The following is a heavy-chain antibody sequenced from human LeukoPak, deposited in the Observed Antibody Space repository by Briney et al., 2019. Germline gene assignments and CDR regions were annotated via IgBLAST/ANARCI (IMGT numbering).Heavy chain of an antibody. CDR3: ARGAALGSSTYLYYFDY. V-gene: IGHV3-13*01. CDR2: IGTAGDT. CDR1: GFTFSSYD. J-gene: IGHJ4*02. D-gene: IGHD6-6*01. Sequence: GGSLRLSCAASGFTFSSYDMHWVRQATGKGLEWVSAIGTAGDTYYPGSVKGRFTISRENAKNSLYLQMNSLRAGDTAVYYCARGAALGSSTYLYYFDYWGQGALVTVSS.